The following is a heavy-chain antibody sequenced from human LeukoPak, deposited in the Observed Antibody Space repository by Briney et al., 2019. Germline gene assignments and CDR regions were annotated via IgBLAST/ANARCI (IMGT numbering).Heavy chain of an antibody. D-gene: IGHD3-22*01. CDR3: ARVSNYYDSSGQADNWYFDL. CDR1: GGSISSSSYY. J-gene: IGHJ2*01. CDR2: IYYSGST. Sequence: SETLSLTCTVSGGSISSSSYYWGWIRQPPGKGLEWIGSIYYSGSTYYNPSLKSRVTISIDTSNNQFSLRLSSVTAADTAVYYCARVSNYYDSSGQADNWYFDLWGRGTLVTVSS. V-gene: IGHV4-39*07.